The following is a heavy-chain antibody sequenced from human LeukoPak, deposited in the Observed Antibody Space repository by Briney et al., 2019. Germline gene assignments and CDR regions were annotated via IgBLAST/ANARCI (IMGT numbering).Heavy chain of an antibody. Sequence: GLSLRLSCAASGFTFSSYGMHWVREAPAKGLECVAVIWYDGSNKYYADSVKGRFTIYRDNSKNRLYVQMNSLRAEDTAVYYCARDSSYGDDYYYYGMDVWGQGTTVTVSS. J-gene: IGHJ6*02. CDR2: IWYDGSNK. D-gene: IGHD5-18*01. CDR3: ARDSSYGDDYYYYGMDV. V-gene: IGHV3-33*01. CDR1: GFTFSSYG.